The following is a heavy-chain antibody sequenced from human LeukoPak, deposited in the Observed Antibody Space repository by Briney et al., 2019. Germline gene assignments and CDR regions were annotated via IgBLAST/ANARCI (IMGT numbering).Heavy chain of an antibody. CDR2: MNPNSSNT. D-gene: IGHD3-3*01. CDR3: ARGRYDFWSGYPSDY. V-gene: IGHV1-8*01. J-gene: IGHJ4*02. Sequence: GASVKVSCKASGYTFTSYDINWVRQATGQGLKWMGWMNPNSSNTGYAQKFQGRVTMTRNTSISTAYMELSSLRSEDTAVYYCARGRYDFWSGYPSDYWGQGTLVTVSS. CDR1: GYTFTSYD.